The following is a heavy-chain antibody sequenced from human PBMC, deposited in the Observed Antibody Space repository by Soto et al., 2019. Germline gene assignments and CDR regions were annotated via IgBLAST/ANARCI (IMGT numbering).Heavy chain of an antibody. Sequence: GASVKVSCKASGLTFGSASITWVRQAPGQRLEWLGGIIPVFTSANYAQKFRGRVTITSDEATNTAYMELSSLTSEDTAIYYCATIVSGTYFLDWFDPWGQGTLVTVSS. J-gene: IGHJ5*02. D-gene: IGHD3-10*01. CDR2: IIPVFTSA. CDR3: ATIVSGTYFLDWFDP. V-gene: IGHV1-69*13. CDR1: GLTFGSAS.